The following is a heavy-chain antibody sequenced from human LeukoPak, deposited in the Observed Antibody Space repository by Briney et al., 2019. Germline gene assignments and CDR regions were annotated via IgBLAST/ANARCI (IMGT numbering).Heavy chain of an antibody. CDR1: GFTFSRST. V-gene: IGHV3-21*01. Sequence: PGGSLRLSWAASGFTFSRSTMNWVRQAPGKGLEWLSSISSSSNYIYYADSVKGRFTISRDNSKNTLYLQMNSLRAEDTAVYYCAKEGVGVWGSYPAYAFDIWGQGTMVTVSS. D-gene: IGHD3-16*02. J-gene: IGHJ3*02. CDR3: AKEGVGVWGSYPAYAFDI. CDR2: ISSSSNYI.